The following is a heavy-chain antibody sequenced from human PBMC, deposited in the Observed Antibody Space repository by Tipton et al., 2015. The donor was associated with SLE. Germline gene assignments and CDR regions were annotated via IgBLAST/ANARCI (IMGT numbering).Heavy chain of an antibody. CDR3: ARHRGMVQGVIVPFEY. V-gene: IGHV4-61*02. CDR2: FYSGYT. Sequence: TLSLTCTVSGGSIRSGGYSWNWIRQPAGKGLEWIGRFYSGYTTYNPSLNSRATMSVDTSKNQFSLKLISVTAADTAVYYCARHRGMVQGVIVPFEYWGQGTLVTVPS. CDR1: GGSIRSGGYS. D-gene: IGHD3-10*01. J-gene: IGHJ4*02.